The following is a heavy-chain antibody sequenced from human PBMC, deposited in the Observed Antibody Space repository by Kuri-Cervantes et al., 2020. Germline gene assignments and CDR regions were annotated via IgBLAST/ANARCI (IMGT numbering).Heavy chain of an antibody. V-gene: IGHV3-7*03. Sequence: GESLKIFCAASGFTFCSYWMSWVRQAAGKGLEWVANIKQERCENYYVDTVKGRFTISRDNADNSLYLQVNSLRAEDTAVYYCARYRKPGSYYYYSMDVWGQGTTVTVSS. CDR2: IKQERCEN. CDR1: GFTFCSYW. D-gene: IGHD1-26*01. CDR3: ARYRKPGSYYYYSMDV. J-gene: IGHJ6*02.